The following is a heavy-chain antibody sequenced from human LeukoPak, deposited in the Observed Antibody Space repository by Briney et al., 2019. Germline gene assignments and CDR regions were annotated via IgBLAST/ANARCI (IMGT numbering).Heavy chain of an antibody. CDR3: ATAEGATRIDY. V-gene: IGHV3-72*01. CDR2: TRNKANRYTT. D-gene: IGHD1-26*01. J-gene: IGHJ4*02. CDR1: GFSFSDHY. Sequence: GGSLRLSCAASGFSFSDHYMDWVRQAPGKGLEWIGRTRNKANRYTTEYAASVKGRFTISRDDSMNSLYLQMNSLKTEDTAVYYCATAEGATRIDYWGRGTLVTVSS.